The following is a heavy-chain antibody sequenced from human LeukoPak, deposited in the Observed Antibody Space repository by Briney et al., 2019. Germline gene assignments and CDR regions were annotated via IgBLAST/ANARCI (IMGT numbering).Heavy chain of an antibody. CDR1: GGSINNYY. D-gene: IGHD6-6*01. Sequence: SETLSLTCTVSGGSINNYYWSWIRQSPGKGLEWIGYIYYSGSTNYNPSLKSRVTISVDTSKNQFSLNLNSVTAADTAVYYCARKVRSSLYNWFDPWGQGTLVTVSS. V-gene: IGHV4-59*08. J-gene: IGHJ5*02. CDR3: ARKVRSSLYNWFDP. CDR2: IYYSGST.